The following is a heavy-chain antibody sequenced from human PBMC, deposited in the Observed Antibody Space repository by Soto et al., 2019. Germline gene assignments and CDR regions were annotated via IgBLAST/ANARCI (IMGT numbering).Heavy chain of an antibody. CDR1: GGTFSSYA. V-gene: IGHV1-69*04. Sequence: QVQLVQSGAEVKKPGSSVKVSCKASGGTFSSYAISWVRQAPGQGLEWMGRIIPILGIANYAQKFQGRVTITADKSTSTAYMELSSMRSEDTAVYYCARDKEGYCSSTSCSTPYYYYMDVWGKGTTVTVSS. J-gene: IGHJ6*03. D-gene: IGHD2-2*02. CDR3: ARDKEGYCSSTSCSTPYYYYMDV. CDR2: IIPILGIA.